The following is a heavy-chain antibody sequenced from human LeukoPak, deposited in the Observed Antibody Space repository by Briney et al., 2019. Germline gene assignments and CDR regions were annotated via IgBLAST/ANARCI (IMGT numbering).Heavy chain of an antibody. Sequence: GGSLRLSCAASGFTFSSYEMNWVRQAPGKGLEWVSYISSSGSTIYYADSVKGRFTISRDNSKNTLYLQMNSLRAEDTAVYYCAREVTIFGVVTYYFDYWGQGTLVTVSS. V-gene: IGHV3-48*03. CDR3: AREVTIFGVVTYYFDY. J-gene: IGHJ4*02. CDR2: ISSSGSTI. D-gene: IGHD3-3*01. CDR1: GFTFSSYE.